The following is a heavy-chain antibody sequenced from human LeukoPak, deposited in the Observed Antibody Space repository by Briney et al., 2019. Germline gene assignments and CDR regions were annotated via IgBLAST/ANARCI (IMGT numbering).Heavy chain of an antibody. CDR3: ARAFRPYSSSSVFDY. D-gene: IGHD6-6*01. Sequence: GGSLRLSCAASGFTFSNYGMQWVRQAPGQGLEWVAVIWYDGSKKYYADSVKGRFIISRDNAENTLYLQMNSLRAEDTAVYYCARAFRPYSSSSVFDYWGQGTLVTVSS. V-gene: IGHV3-33*01. CDR2: IWYDGSKK. J-gene: IGHJ4*02. CDR1: GFTFSNYG.